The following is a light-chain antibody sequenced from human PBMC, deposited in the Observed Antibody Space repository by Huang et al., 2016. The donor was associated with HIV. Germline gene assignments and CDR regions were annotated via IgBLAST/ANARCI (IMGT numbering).Light chain of an antibody. CDR3: QQRSNWPPIT. Sequence: ELVLTQSPDTLSLSPGDRATLSCRASQFVDTYLAWYQQKPGQSPRLLIYGSSNRAAGTPARFSGSGSGTDFTLTISSLEPEDVAIYYCQQRSNWPPITFGQGTRLEIK. CDR1: QFVDTY. CDR2: GSS. V-gene: IGKV3-11*01. J-gene: IGKJ5*01.